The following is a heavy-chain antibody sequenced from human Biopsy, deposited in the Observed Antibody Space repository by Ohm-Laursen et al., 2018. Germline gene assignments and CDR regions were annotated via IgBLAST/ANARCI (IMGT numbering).Heavy chain of an antibody. CDR2: IKSKTDGGTI. CDR3: TTYQY. V-gene: IGHV3-15*01. J-gene: IGHJ4*02. Sequence: SLRLFCSDSGLTFTTALMSWVRQAPGKGLEWVGRIKSKTDGGTIDYAASVKGRIIISRDDSKKTVYLQMNNLKTEDTGVYYCTTYQYWGQGTLVTVSS. CDR1: GLTFTTAL. D-gene: IGHD3-16*02.